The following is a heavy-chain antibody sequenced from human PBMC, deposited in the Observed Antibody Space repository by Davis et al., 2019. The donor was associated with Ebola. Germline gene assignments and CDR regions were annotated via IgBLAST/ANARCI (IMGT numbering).Heavy chain of an antibody. CDR1: GGSVSSYS. CDR3: ARLDNGELLYYYGMDV. Sequence: GSLRLSCSVSGGSVSSYSWGWIRQPPGKGLAWIGSIYYSGSTYYNPSLKSRVTISVDTSKNQFSLKLSAVTAADTAVYYCARLDNGELLYYYGMDVWGQGTTVTVSS. D-gene: IGHD3-10*01. CDR2: IYYSGST. J-gene: IGHJ6*02. V-gene: IGHV4-39*01.